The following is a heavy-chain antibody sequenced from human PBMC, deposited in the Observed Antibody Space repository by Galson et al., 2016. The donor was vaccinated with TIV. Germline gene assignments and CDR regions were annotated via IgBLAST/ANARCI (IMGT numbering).Heavy chain of an antibody. Sequence: SLRLSCAASGFTFDDYPMHWVRQAPGKGLEWVSTINWKGNAVVYADSVRGRFTISRDNGKSSFYYCARNSRADASMDYYYYHGMDVWGRGTTVTVSS. CDR2: INWKGNAV. D-gene: IGHD5-18*01. J-gene: IGHJ6*02. CDR1: GFTFDDYP. CDR3: YHGMDV. V-gene: IGHV3-9*01.